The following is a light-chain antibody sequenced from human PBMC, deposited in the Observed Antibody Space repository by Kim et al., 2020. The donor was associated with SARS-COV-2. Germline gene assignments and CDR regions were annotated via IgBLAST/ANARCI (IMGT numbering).Light chain of an antibody. V-gene: IGLV3-19*01. CDR2: GKN. J-gene: IGLJ2*01. CDR3: NSRDSNDNVV. Sequence: VALGQAVRITCQEDSLRSYYATWYQQTPGQAPIVVIYGKNNRPSGIPDRFSGSSSGNTASLTITGTQAGDEADYYCNSRDSNDNVVFGGGTKVTVL. CDR1: SLRSYY.